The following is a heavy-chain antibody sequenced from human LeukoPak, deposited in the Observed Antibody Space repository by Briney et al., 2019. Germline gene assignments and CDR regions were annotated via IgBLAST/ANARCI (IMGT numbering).Heavy chain of an antibody. Sequence: GGTLRLSCEGSGFTFSSFAMSWVRQAPGKGLEWVSGISHTDRTTNYAHSVKGRFTISRDNAKNTLYLQMNSLRAEDTAVYYCAKPTDYGDYEGFDYWGQGTLVTVSS. D-gene: IGHD4-17*01. CDR1: GFTFSSFA. V-gene: IGHV3-23*01. CDR2: ISHTDRTT. CDR3: AKPTDYGDYEGFDY. J-gene: IGHJ4*02.